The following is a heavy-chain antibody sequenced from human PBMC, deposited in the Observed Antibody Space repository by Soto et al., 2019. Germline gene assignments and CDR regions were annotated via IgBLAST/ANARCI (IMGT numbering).Heavy chain of an antibody. CDR2: ISTSSTI. D-gene: IGHD3-22*01. CDR3: ARDYDSSGYYDLDRFDP. Sequence: PGGSLRLSCVASGFTFSSYSMNWVRQAPGKGLEWVSYISTSSTIYYADSVKGRFTISRDNAKNSLYLQMNSLRDEDTAVYYCARDYDSSGYYDLDRFDPWRHGALATVSS. J-gene: IGHJ5*02. V-gene: IGHV3-48*02. CDR1: GFTFSSYS.